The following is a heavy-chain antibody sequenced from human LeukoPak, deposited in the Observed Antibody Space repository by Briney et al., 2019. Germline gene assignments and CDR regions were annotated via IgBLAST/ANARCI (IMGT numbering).Heavy chain of an antibody. CDR1: GYTFTSYG. V-gene: IGHV1-18*01. CDR3: ARATYYYDSSGYYHPGYFDY. J-gene: IGHJ4*02. D-gene: IGHD3-22*01. CDR2: ISAYNGNT. Sequence: GASVKVSCKASGYTFTSYGISWVRQAPGQGLEWMGWISAYNGNTNYAQKLQGGVTMTTDTSTSTAYMELRSLRSDDTAVYYCARATYYYDSSGYYHPGYFDYWGQGTLVTVSS.